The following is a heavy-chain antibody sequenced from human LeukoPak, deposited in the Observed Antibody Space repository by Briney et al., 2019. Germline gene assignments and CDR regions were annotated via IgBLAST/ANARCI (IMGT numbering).Heavy chain of an antibody. V-gene: IGHV1-24*01. D-gene: IGHD5-18*01. Sequence: ASVKVSCKVSGYTLTELSMHWVRQAPGKGLEWMGGFDPEDGETIYAQKFQGRVTMTEDTSTDTAYMELSSLRSEDTAVYYCATLGYSYGYRKSHFDYWGQGTLVTVSS. CDR3: ATLGYSYGYRKSHFDY. CDR2: FDPEDGET. J-gene: IGHJ4*02. CDR1: GYTLTELS.